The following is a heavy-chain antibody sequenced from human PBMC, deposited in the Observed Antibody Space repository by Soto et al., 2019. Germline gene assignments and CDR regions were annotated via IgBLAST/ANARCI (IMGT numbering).Heavy chain of an antibody. J-gene: IGHJ4*02. CDR1: GFTFSSYG. V-gene: IGHV3-30*18. D-gene: IGHD5-18*01. CDR2: ISYDGSNK. Sequence: GGSLRLSCAASGFTFSSYGMHWVRQAPGKGLEWVAVISYDGSNKYYADSVKGRFTISRDNSNNTLYLQMNSLRAEDTAVYYCAKDRAVGYSYGYFVYWGPGTLVTVSS. CDR3: AKDRAVGYSYGYFVY.